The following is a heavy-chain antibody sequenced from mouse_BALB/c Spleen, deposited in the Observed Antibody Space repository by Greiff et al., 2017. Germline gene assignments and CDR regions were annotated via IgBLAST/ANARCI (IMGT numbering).Heavy chain of an antibody. CDR2: IYPGDGST. CDR3: ARPGDYRYGSWFAY. CDR1: GYTFTSYY. Sequence: VQLQQSGPELVKPGASVKMSCKASGYTFTSYYIHWVKQRPGQGLEWIGWIYPGDGSTKYNEKFKGKTTLTADKSSSTAYMLLSSLTSEDSAIYFCARPGDYRYGSWFAYWGQGTLVTVSA. J-gene: IGHJ3*01. V-gene: IGHV1S56*01. D-gene: IGHD2-14*01.